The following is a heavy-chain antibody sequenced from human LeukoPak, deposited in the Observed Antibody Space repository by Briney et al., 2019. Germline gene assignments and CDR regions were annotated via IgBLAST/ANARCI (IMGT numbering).Heavy chain of an antibody. CDR2: IVVGSGNT. Sequence: AASVKVSCKASGFTFTSSAVQWVRQARWQRLEWIGWIVVGSGNTNYAQKFQERVTITRDMSTSTAYMELSSLRSEDTAVYYCAALYDYGDYRDYWGQGTLVTVSS. J-gene: IGHJ4*02. CDR1: GFTFTSSA. CDR3: AALYDYGDYRDY. D-gene: IGHD4-17*01. V-gene: IGHV1-58*01.